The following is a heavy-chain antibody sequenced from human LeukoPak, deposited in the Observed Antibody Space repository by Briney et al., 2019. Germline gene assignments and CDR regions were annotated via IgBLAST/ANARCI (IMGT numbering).Heavy chain of an antibody. CDR3: VYYYGSGSVEY. D-gene: IGHD3-10*01. CDR1: GGSITSSNYY. CDR2: FYYSGST. Sequence: SETLSLTCTVSGGSITSSNYYWCWIRQPPGKGLEWIGSFYYSGSTNYNPSLKSRVTISVDTSKNQFSLELSSVTAADTAVYYCVYYYGSGSVEYWGQGTLVTVSS. J-gene: IGHJ4*02. V-gene: IGHV4-39*01.